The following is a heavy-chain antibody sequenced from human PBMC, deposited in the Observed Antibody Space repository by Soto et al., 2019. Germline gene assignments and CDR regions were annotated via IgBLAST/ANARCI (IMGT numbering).Heavy chain of an antibody. CDR2: ISTDGSER. CDR3: AKYVYNTAWSLPFDP. D-gene: IGHD1-26*01. Sequence: QVLLVESGGGVVQPGRSLTLSCAASGFNFRTYGMHWVRQAPGKGLEWVAVISTDGSERHYVASVEGRFTISRDNLKNLLYLQMSSLRSEDTAMYYCAKYVYNTAWSLPFDPWGQGTLVTVSS. CDR1: GFNFRTYG. J-gene: IGHJ5*02. V-gene: IGHV3-30*18.